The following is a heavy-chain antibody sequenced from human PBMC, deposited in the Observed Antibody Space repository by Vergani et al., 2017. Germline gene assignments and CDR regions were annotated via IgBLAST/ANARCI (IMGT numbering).Heavy chain of an antibody. D-gene: IGHD3-10*01. J-gene: IGHJ6*03. CDR2: ISYDGSNK. Sequence: VQLLESGGSLKQPGGSVRLSCAASGFTFSSYGMHWVRQAPGKGLEWVAVISYDGSNKYYADSVKGRFTISRDNSKNTLYLQMNSLRAEDTAVYYCAKGRNGDFGDYYYYMDVWGKGTTVTVSS. CDR1: GFTFSSYG. V-gene: IGHV3-30*18. CDR3: AKGRNGDFGDYYYYMDV.